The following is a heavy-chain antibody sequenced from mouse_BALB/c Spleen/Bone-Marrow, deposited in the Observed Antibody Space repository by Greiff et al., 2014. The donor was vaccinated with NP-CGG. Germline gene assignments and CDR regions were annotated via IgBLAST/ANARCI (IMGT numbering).Heavy chain of an antibody. D-gene: IGHD1-2*01. CDR1: AVAFSRYW. CDR2: INPDSRTI. CDR3: ARPGYYGYQNV. Sequence: PASAVAFSRYWMTWVRQAPGKGLEWIGEINPDSRTINYTPSLKDKFIISRDNAKNTLYLQMSKVRSEDTALYYCARPGYYGYQNVWGAGTTVTVSS. J-gene: IGHJ1*01. V-gene: IGHV4-1*02.